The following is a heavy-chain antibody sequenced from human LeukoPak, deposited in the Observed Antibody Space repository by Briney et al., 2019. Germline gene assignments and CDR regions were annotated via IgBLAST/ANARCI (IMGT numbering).Heavy chain of an antibody. D-gene: IGHD2-15*01. CDR3: ARGERSLVAAQFDL. Sequence: PETLSLTCAVYGGSFSGYYWSWIRQPPGKGLEWIGEINHSGSTNYNPSLKSRVTISVDTSKNQFSLKLSSVTAADTAVYYCARGERSLVAAQFDLWGRGTLVTVSS. V-gene: IGHV4-34*01. CDR2: INHSGST. J-gene: IGHJ2*01. CDR1: GGSFSGYY.